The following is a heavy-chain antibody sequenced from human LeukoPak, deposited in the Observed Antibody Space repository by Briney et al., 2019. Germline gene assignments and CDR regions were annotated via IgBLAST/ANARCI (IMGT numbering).Heavy chain of an antibody. J-gene: IGHJ6*03. Sequence: ASVKVSCKASGYTFTSYDINWVRQATGQGLEWMGWMNPNSGNTGYAQKFQGRVTMTRDTSISTAYMELSRLRSDDTAVYYCARAGEDIVVVPAEGYYMDVWGKGTTVTVSS. D-gene: IGHD2-2*01. V-gene: IGHV1-8*02. CDR3: ARAGEDIVVVPAEGYYMDV. CDR1: GYTFTSYD. CDR2: MNPNSGNT.